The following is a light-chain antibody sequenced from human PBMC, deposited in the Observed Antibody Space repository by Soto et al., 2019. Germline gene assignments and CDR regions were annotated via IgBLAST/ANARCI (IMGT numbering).Light chain of an antibody. CDR2: GAS. J-gene: IGKJ1*01. Sequence: EIVLTQSPGTLSLSPGERATLSCRASQSVSSNYLAWYQQKPGQAPRLLIYGASSRATGIPARISGSGSGTEFTLTISRLQSEDFAVYYCQQYNNWPRTFGQGTKVDIK. CDR3: QQYNNWPRT. CDR1: QSVSSN. V-gene: IGKV3D-15*01.